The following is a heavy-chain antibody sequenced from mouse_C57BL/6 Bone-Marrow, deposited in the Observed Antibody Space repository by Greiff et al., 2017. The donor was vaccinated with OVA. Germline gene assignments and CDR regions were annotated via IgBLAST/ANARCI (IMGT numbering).Heavy chain of an antibody. D-gene: IGHD1-1*01. CDR3: ARWDYYGSSYFGY. CDR2: IDPSDSYT. V-gene: IGHV1-50*01. Sequence: QVQLQQPGAELVKPGASVKLSCKASGYTFTSYWMQWVKQRPGQGLEWIGEIDPSDSYTNYNQKFKGKATLTVDTSSRTAYLQLISLTSADSAVYYWARWDYYGSSYFGYWGQGTTLTVSS. J-gene: IGHJ2*01. CDR1: GYTFTSYW.